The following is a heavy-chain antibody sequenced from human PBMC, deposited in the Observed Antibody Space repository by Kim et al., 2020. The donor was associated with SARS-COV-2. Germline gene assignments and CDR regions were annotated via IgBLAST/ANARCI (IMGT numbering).Heavy chain of an antibody. V-gene: IGHV3-21*01. J-gene: IGHJ6*02. CDR2: IGGASNYI. Sequence: GGSLRLSCAASGFDFGTHSMNWVRQAPGKGLEWVSSIGGASNYIYYADSVKGRFTISRDNAKNSLYLQMNSLRAEDTAVYYCARGGYCSSTSCYFYYYALDVWGQGNTVTVSS. CDR3: ARGGYCSSTSCYFYYYALDV. CDR1: GFDFGTHS. D-gene: IGHD2-2*01.